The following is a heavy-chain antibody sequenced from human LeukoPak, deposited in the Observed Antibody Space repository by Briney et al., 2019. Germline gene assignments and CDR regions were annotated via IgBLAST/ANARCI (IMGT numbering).Heavy chain of an antibody. Sequence: GGSLRLSCAASGFTFSSYAMSRVRQAPGKGLEWVSAISGSGGSTYYAHSVKARFTISRDNSTNTLYLQMNSLRAEDTAVYYCANFVGATPDAFDIWGQGTMVTVSS. CDR3: ANFVGATPDAFDI. CDR2: ISGSGGST. D-gene: IGHD1-26*01. CDR1: GFTFSSYA. V-gene: IGHV3-23*01. J-gene: IGHJ3*02.